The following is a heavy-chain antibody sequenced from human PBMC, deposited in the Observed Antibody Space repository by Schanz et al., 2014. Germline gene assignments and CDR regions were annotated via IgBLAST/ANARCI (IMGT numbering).Heavy chain of an antibody. V-gene: IGHV3-23*04. Sequence: EVQLVESEGGLVQPGGSLRLSCEGSGFSFSDYWMGWVRQAPGKGLEWVSAISGRGGRTYYADSVKGRFTISRDNSKNTLYLQMNSLRAEDTAVYYCARDPGGTKTHGLWGQGTLVTVSS. CDR2: ISGRGGRT. D-gene: IGHD2-15*01. CDR3: ARDPGGTKTHGL. J-gene: IGHJ4*02. CDR1: GFSFSDYW.